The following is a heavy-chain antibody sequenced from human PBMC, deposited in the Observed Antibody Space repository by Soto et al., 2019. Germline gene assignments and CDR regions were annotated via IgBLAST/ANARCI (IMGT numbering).Heavy chain of an antibody. D-gene: IGHD1-1*01. V-gene: IGHV3-66*01. CDR3: ERDGTYNWV. J-gene: IGHJ4*02. CDR1: GFTVSNNY. CDR2: IFSNGAT. Sequence: ELQLVASGGGLVQPGGSLRLSCAASGFTVSNNYVRWVRQAPGKGLEWVSLIFSNGATRYADSVKGRFTISRDSSSNTLYLQMDILSVENMSVYDCERDGTYNWVGGQGIHVTFSS.